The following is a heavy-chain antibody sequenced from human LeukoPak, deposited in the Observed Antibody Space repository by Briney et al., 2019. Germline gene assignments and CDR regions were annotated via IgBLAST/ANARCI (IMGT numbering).Heavy chain of an antibody. J-gene: IGHJ4*02. CDR3: ALAVADSYFDY. Sequence: GGSLRLSCAASGFTFSSYAMSWVRQAPGKGLEWVSAISGSGGSTYYADSVKGRFTISRDNSKNTLYLQMNSPRAEDTAVYYCALAVADSYFDYWGQGTLVTVSS. CDR2: ISGSGGST. D-gene: IGHD6-19*01. CDR1: GFTFSSYA. V-gene: IGHV3-23*01.